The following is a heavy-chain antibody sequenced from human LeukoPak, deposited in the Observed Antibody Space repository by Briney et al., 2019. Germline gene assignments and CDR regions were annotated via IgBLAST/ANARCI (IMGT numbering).Heavy chain of an antibody. CDR2: TKIKTDDGTP. D-gene: IGHD1-1*01. CDR1: GSTFSNAW. CDR3: ISGGGTADY. J-gene: IGHJ4*02. V-gene: IGHV3-15*01. Sequence: PGGSLRLSCAASGSTFSNAWMNWMGWVRQSPGKGLEWVGLTKIKTDDGTPDYAALVKGRFTISRDDSKNTVYLEMNSLETEDTAVYYCISGGGTADYWGQGTLVSVSS.